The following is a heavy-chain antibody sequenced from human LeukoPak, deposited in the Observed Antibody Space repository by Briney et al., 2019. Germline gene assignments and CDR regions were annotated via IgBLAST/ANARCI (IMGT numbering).Heavy chain of an antibody. CDR3: AKDFLGEYDILTGELGAFDI. CDR1: GFTFDDYA. J-gene: IGHJ3*02. D-gene: IGHD3-9*01. CDR2: ISWNSGSI. Sequence: PGGSLRLSCAASGFTFDDYAMHWVRQAPGKGLEWVSGISWNSGSIGYADSVEGRFTISRDNAKNSLYLQMNSLRAEDTALYYCAKDFLGEYDILTGELGAFDIWGQGTMVTVSS. V-gene: IGHV3-9*01.